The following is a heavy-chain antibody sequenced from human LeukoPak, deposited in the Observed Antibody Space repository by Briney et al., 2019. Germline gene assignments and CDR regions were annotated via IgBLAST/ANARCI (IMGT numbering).Heavy chain of an antibody. V-gene: IGHV3-30*02. J-gene: IGHJ4*02. CDR2: IRYDGSNK. CDR1: GFTFSIYG. Sequence: GGSLRLSCAASGFTFSIYGMHWVRQAPGKGLEGVAFIRYDGSNKYYADSVKGRFTISRDNSKNTLYLQMNSQRAEDTAVYYCAKDVVIRYFDWLLYSGGADYWGQGTLVTVSS. D-gene: IGHD3-9*01. CDR3: AKDVVIRYFDWLLYSGGADY.